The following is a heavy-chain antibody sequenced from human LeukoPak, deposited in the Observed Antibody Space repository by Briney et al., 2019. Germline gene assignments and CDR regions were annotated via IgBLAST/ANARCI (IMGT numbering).Heavy chain of an antibody. CDR2: VNLQGST. J-gene: IGHJ4*02. Sequence: SETLSLTCGVSGGSIANTNYWTWVRQPPGKGLEWIGEVNLQGSTNYNPSLMGRVAISVDTSENHISLQLTSVTAADTAVYYCAREGGPYRPLDYSGQGTLVTVSS. CDR1: GGSIANTNY. CDR3: AREGGPYRPLDY. V-gene: IGHV4-4*02.